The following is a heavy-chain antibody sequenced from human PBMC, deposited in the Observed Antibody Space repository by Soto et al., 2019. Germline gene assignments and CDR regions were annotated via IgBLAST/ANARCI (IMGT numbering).Heavy chain of an antibody. CDR2: ISGSGGST. Sequence: GGSLRLSCAASGFTFSSYAMSWVRQAPGKGLEWVSAISGSGGSTYYAASVKGRFTISRDNSKNTLYLQMNSLRAEDTAVYYCAKDLLIRIAAAGTGPPGEYYFDYWGQGTLVTVSS. CDR3: AKDLLIRIAAAGTGPPGEYYFDY. CDR1: GFTFSSYA. V-gene: IGHV3-23*01. J-gene: IGHJ4*02. D-gene: IGHD6-13*01.